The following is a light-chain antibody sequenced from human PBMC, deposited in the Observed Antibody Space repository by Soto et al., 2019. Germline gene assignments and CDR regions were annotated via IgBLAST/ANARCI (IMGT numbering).Light chain of an antibody. Sequence: AIQMTQSPSSLSASVGDRVTITCRASQGITDDLGWYQQKPGEAPKLLIYAASSLQSGDPSRFSGSGSGTDFTLTISSLQPEDFATYYCLQNFNFPWTFGQGTKVEIK. CDR1: QGITDD. J-gene: IGKJ1*01. V-gene: IGKV1-6*01. CDR3: LQNFNFPWT. CDR2: AAS.